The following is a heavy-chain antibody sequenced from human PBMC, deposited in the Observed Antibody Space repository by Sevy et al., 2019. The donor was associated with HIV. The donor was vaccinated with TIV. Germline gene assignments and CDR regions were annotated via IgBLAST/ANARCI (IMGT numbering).Heavy chain of an antibody. J-gene: IGHJ4*03. CDR3: ASRNDFDF. CDR1: GVSINSDH. CDR2: VYYTGGT. Sequence: SETLSLTCTASGVSINSDHWNWIRQPPGKGLEWIGYVYYTGGTNYNPYYKNRVTISVDRTKNQFSLKPTSVAAADTAEYYCASRNDFDFWGQGTMVTVSS. V-gene: IGHV4-59*08.